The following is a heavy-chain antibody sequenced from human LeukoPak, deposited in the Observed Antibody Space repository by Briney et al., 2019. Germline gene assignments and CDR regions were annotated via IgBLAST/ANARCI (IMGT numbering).Heavy chain of an antibody. V-gene: IGHV3-11*01. CDR2: ISSSGSTI. Sequence: GGSLRLSCAASGFTFSDYYMSWIRQAPGKGLEWVSYISSSGSTIYYADSVKGRFTISRDNAKNSLYLQVNSLRAEDTAVYYCARDLFGSFGEREGDWFDPWGQGTLVTVSS. CDR3: ARDLFGSFGEREGDWFDP. CDR1: GFTFSDYY. D-gene: IGHD1-1*01. J-gene: IGHJ5*02.